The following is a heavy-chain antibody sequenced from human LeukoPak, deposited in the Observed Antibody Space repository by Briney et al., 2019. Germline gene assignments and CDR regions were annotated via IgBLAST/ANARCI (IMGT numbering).Heavy chain of an antibody. Sequence: GGSLRLSCAASGFTFSSYWMSWVRQAPGKGLVWVANIKEDGSEKDYVDSVRGRFTISRDNARNSLYLQMNSLRAEDTAVYYCARDWMGYCSSNSCYLYYMDVWGKGTTVTVSS. V-gene: IGHV3-7*01. CDR2: IKEDGSEK. CDR1: GFTFSSYW. J-gene: IGHJ6*03. D-gene: IGHD2-2*01. CDR3: ARDWMGYCSSNSCYLYYMDV.